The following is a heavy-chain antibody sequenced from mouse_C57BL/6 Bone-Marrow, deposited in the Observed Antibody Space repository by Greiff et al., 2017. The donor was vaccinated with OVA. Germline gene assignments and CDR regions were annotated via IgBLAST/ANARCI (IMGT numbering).Heavy chain of an antibody. CDR2: FDPEDGDT. CDR3: TLYDGYSYCYAMDY. CDR1: CFNIKYYY. D-gene: IGHD2-3*01. V-gene: IGHV14-1*01. J-gene: IGHJ4*01. Sequence: DVQLQESWAELVRPGASVKLSCTASCFNIKYYYLHLVQQRPEQGPEWIGRFDPEDGDTAYVPKFLGKATMTADPSSNTACLQHSSLTSEDTDVYYCTLYDGYSYCYAMDYWGQGTSVTVSS.